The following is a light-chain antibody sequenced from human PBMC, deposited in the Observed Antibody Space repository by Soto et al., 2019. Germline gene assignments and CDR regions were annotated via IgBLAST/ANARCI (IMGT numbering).Light chain of an antibody. J-gene: IGKJ2*02. CDR1: QSISNY. CDR2: AAS. CDR3: QQSDSTPRT. V-gene: IGKV1-39*01. Sequence: DIQMTQSPSSLSASVGDRVTITCRASQSISNYLNWYQQKKGKAPSLLIHAASSLQSGVPSRFSGSGSGTDFTLTISSLQPEDFATYYCQQSDSTPRTFGQGTKLEIK.